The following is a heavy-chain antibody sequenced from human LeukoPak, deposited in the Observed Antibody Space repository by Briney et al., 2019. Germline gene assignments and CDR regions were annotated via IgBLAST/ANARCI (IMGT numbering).Heavy chain of an antibody. CDR2: IYYSGST. J-gene: IGHJ5*02. CDR1: GGSISSGVYY. D-gene: IGHD1-14*01. Sequence: SETLSLICTVSGGSISSGVYYWSWTRQHPGKGLEWIGYIYYSGSTYYNPSLKSRVTISVDTSKNQFSLKLSSVTAADTAVYYCARVALRDRAGKNWFDPWGQGTLVTVSS. V-gene: IGHV4-31*03. CDR3: ARVALRDRAGKNWFDP.